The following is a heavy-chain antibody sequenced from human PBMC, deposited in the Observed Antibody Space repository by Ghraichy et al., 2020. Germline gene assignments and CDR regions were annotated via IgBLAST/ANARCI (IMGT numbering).Heavy chain of an antibody. V-gene: IGHV3-21*01. D-gene: IGHD2-2*01. CDR3: AREGIVVVPAALDY. CDR2: ISSSSSYI. CDR1: GFTFSSYS. J-gene: IGHJ4*02. Sequence: GGSLRLSCAASGFTFSSYSMNWVRQAPGKGLEWVSSISSSSSYIYYADSVKGRFTISRDNAKNSLYLQMNSLRAEDTAVYYCAREGIVVVPAALDYWGQGTLVTVSS.